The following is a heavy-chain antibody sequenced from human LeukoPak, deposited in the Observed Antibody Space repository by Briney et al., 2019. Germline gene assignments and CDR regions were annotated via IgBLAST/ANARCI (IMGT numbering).Heavy chain of an antibody. D-gene: IGHD2-8*01. J-gene: IGHJ5*02. Sequence: GGSLRLSCAASGFTFSDTWMHWVRQAPGEGLVWVSRIRSDGSDTRYAESVKGRFTISRDNAKNTLYLQMNSLRAEDTAVYYCARARDLINWFDPWGQGTLVTVSS. CDR1: GFTFSDTW. CDR3: ARARDLINWFDP. CDR2: IRSDGSDT. V-gene: IGHV3-74*01.